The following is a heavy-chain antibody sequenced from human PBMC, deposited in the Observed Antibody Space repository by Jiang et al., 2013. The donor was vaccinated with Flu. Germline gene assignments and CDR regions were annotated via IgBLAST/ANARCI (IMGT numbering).Heavy chain of an antibody. CDR3: ARVVGTYHARFDP. Sequence: LTCTVSGGSISSYYWSWIRQPPGKGLEWIGYIYYSGSTNYNPSLKSRVTISVDTSKNQFSLKLSSVTAADTAVYYCARVVGTYHARFDPWGQGTLVTVSS. D-gene: IGHD2-2*01. V-gene: IGHV4-59*01. J-gene: IGHJ5*02. CDR2: IYYSGST. CDR1: GGSISSYY.